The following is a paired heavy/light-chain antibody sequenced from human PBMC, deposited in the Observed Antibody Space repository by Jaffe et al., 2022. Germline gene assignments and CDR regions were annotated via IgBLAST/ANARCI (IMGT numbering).Heavy chain of an antibody. D-gene: IGHD4-17*01. V-gene: IGHV4-4*02. CDR3: ARKKGFQDDYGDYGSTRFFDY. J-gene: IGHJ4*02. CDR1: GGSISTNNW. CDR2: IYHSGST. Sequence: QVQLQESGPGLVKPSGTLSLTCAVSGGSISTNNWWTWIRQPPGKGLEWIGEIYHSGSTNYNPSLKSRVTISVDKSKNQFSLKLRSVTAADTAVYYCARKKGFQDDYGDYGSTRFFDYWGQGTLVTVSS.
Light chain of an antibody. CDR2: KAS. CDR3: QQYDTYSYT. CDR1: QSIRSW. Sequence: DIQMTQSPSTLSASVGDRVTITCRASQSIRSWLAWYQQKPGKAPKVLIYKASSLESGVPSRFSGSGSGTEFTLTISSLQPDDFATYYCQQYDTYSYTFGQGTKLEIK. J-gene: IGKJ2*01. V-gene: IGKV1-5*03.